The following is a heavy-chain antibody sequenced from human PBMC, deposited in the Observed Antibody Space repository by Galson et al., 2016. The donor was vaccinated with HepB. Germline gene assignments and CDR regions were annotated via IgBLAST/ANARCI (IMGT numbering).Heavy chain of an antibody. Sequence: SLRLSCAASGFSFSGSAMHWVRQAPGKGLEWVGRVRSKPNNYATTYAASGKGRFTMSRDDSTNTAYLHMLSLTTEDTARYYGTRHDDLRYDWNEASYYYGMDVWGQGTTVTVSS. CDR1: GFSFSGSA. CDR2: VRSKPNNYAT. CDR3: TRHDDLRYDWNEASYYYGMDV. J-gene: IGHJ6*02. V-gene: IGHV3-73*01. D-gene: IGHD1-20*01.